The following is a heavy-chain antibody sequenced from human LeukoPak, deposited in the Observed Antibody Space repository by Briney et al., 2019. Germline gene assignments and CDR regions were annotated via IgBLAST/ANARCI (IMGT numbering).Heavy chain of an antibody. J-gene: IGHJ4*02. CDR2: ISSSSSYK. Sequence: GGSLRLSCAASGFIFSTCNMNWVRQAPGKGLEWVSSISSSSSYKYYADSVRGRFTISRDNAKNPLYLQVTSLRAEDTAVYYCARDLGSDTSGGYYHYFDSWGPGILVTVSS. D-gene: IGHD3-22*01. V-gene: IGHV3-21*06. CDR3: ARDLGSDTSGGYYHYFDS. CDR1: GFIFSTCN.